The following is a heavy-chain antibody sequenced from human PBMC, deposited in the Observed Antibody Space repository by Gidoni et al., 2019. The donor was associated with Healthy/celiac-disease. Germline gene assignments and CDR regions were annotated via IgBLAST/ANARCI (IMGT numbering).Heavy chain of an antibody. CDR3: ARGGPPIAAAGFNAEYFQH. Sequence: QVQLQESGPGLVKPSETLSLTCTVSGGSISSYYWSWIRQPPGKGLEWIGYIYYSGSTNYNPSLKSRVTISVDTSKNQFSLKLSSVTAADTAVYYCARGGPPIAAAGFNAEYFQHWGQGTLVTVSS. V-gene: IGHV4-59*01. J-gene: IGHJ1*01. D-gene: IGHD6-13*01. CDR2: IYYSGST. CDR1: GGSISSYY.